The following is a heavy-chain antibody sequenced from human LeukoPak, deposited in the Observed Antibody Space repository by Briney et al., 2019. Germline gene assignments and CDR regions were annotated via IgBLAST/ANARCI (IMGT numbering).Heavy chain of an antibody. CDR2: IYSGGST. D-gene: IGHD3-16*01. CDR1: GLTVSSNY. Sequence: GGSLRLSCAASGLTVSSNYMSWVRQAPGKGLEWVSVIYSGGSTYYADSVKGRFTISRDNSKNTLYLQMNSLRAEDTAVYYCARDRGEFSHFDYWGQGTLVTVSS. CDR3: ARDRGEFSHFDY. V-gene: IGHV3-66*02. J-gene: IGHJ4*02.